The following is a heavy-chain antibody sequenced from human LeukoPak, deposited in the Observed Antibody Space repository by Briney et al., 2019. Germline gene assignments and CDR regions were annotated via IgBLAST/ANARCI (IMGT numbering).Heavy chain of an antibody. CDR2: IYYSGST. V-gene: IGHV4-39*01. J-gene: IGHJ4*02. Sequence: SETLSLTCTVSGGSISSSSYYWGWIRQPPGKGLEWIGTIYYSGSTYYNPSLKSRVTISVDTSKNQFSLKLSSVTAADTAVYYCATRKRMRRMVVNFGPNPFDYWGQGTLVTVSS. D-gene: IGHD2-15*01. CDR3: ATRKRMRRMVVNFGPNPFDY. CDR1: GGSISSSSYY.